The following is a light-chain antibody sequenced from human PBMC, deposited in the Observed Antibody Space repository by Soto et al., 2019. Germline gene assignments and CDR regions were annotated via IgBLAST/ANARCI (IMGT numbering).Light chain of an antibody. CDR3: THGLRIPPT. CDR1: QSLLHSNGYTY. J-gene: IGKJ3*01. V-gene: IGKV2-28*01. Sequence: LFLPITPEEPASISCRSIQSLLHSNGYTYLDWYLQKPGQSPQFLIYLGSNRASGVPDRFSGSGSGTDFTLNISIFVAGDVRVSYCTHGLRIPPTFVP. CDR2: LGS.